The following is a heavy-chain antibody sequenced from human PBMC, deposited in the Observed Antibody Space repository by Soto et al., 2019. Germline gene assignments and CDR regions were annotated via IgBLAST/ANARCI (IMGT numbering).Heavy chain of an antibody. Sequence: SETLSLTCSVSGRSISEINSYWGWIRQTPGEGLEWIGTIHHAGSTYYNPSLKSRVIISLDTSKNQFSLKLSSVTAADTALYYCARPEGGYGSGYSWFDPWGQGTRVTVSS. CDR3: ARPEGGYGSGYSWFDP. V-gene: IGHV4-39*01. D-gene: IGHD5-12*01. CDR2: IHHAGST. CDR1: GRSISEINSY. J-gene: IGHJ5*02.